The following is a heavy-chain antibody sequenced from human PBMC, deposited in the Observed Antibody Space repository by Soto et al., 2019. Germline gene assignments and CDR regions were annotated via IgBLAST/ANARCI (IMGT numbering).Heavy chain of an antibody. Sequence: EVQLVESGGGLVQPGGSLRLSCEASGFTVSSNYMTWVRQAPGKGLEWVSVIYAGGSTYYADSVKGRFTISRHDSKNTLYLQMNSLRPEDTAVYYCASPGYLGYLSSRDDYWGQGTLVTVSS. CDR3: ASPGYLGYLSSRDDY. CDR1: GFTVSSNY. V-gene: IGHV3-53*04. D-gene: IGHD3-9*01. CDR2: IYAGGST. J-gene: IGHJ4*02.